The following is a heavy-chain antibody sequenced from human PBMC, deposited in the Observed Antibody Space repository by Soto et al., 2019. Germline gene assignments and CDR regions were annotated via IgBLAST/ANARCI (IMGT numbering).Heavy chain of an antibody. V-gene: IGHV4-39*01. Sequence: QLQLQESGPGLVKPSETLSLTCTVSGDSISSSVYYWGWIRQPPGKGLECIGSIYYSGSTYYNPSLKSRFTMSVDMPKNQFSLKVSSVTAADTAVYYCARPFDYSHSFDYWGQGTLVTVSS. CDR1: GDSISSSVYY. J-gene: IGHJ4*02. CDR3: ARPFDYSHSFDY. CDR2: IYYSGST. D-gene: IGHD2-15*01.